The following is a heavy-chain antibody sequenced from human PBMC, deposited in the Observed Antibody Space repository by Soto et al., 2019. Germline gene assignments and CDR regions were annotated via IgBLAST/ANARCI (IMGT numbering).Heavy chain of an antibody. CDR1: GYTFTSYY. Sequence: GASVKVSCKASGYTFTSYYMHWVRQAPGQGLERMGIINPSGGSTSYAQKFQGRVTMTRDTSTSTVYMELSSLRSEDTAVYYCARDINREAGTTQAGGPGGDYYGMDVWGQGTTVTVSS. CDR3: ARDINREAGTTQAGGPGGDYYGMDV. CDR2: INPSGGST. J-gene: IGHJ6*02. V-gene: IGHV1-46*01. D-gene: IGHD6-19*01.